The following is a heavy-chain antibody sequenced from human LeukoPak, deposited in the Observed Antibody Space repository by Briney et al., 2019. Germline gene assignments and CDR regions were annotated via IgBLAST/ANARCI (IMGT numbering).Heavy chain of an antibody. CDR1: GFTFSSYW. CDR3: ARGRGDSSSRYYYYYMDV. D-gene: IGHD6-6*01. V-gene: IGHV3-7*01. CDR2: IKQDGSEK. J-gene: IGHJ6*03. Sequence: PGGSLRLSCAASGFTFSSYWMSWVRQAPGKGLEWVANIKQDGSEKYYVDSVKGRFTISRDNAKNSLYLQMNSLRAEDTAVYYCARGRGDSSSRYYYYYMDVWGKGTTVTVSS.